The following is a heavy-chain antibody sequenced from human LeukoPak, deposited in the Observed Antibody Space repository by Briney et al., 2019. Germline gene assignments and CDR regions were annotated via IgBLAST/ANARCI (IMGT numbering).Heavy chain of an antibody. V-gene: IGHV3-21*01. Sequence: GESLRLSCAASGFAFSSYSVSWVRQAPGKGLEWVSSINVSPAYISYAGSVKGRFTISRDNAKNSLYLQMNSLRAEDTAVYFCARDLNWGAGALDIWGQGTMVTVSS. J-gene: IGHJ3*02. CDR1: GFAFSSYS. D-gene: IGHD7-27*01. CDR3: ARDLNWGAGALDI. CDR2: INVSPAYI.